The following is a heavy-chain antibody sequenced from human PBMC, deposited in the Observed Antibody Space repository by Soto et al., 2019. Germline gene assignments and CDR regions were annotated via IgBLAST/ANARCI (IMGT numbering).Heavy chain of an antibody. D-gene: IGHD3-3*01. CDR1: GGSISSGGYS. CDR3: ASTITIFGGFDP. CDR2: IYHSGST. J-gene: IGHJ5*02. V-gene: IGHV4-30-2*01. Sequence: LSLTCAVSGGSISSGGYSWSWIRQPPGKGLEWIGYIYHSGSTYYNPSLKSRVTISVDRSKNQFSLKLSSVTAADTAVYYCASTITIFGGFDPWGQGTLVTVSS.